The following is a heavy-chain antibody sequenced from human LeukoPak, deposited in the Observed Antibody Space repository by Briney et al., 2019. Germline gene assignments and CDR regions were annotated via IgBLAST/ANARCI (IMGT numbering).Heavy chain of an antibody. CDR3: AKDRVAVVVNNWYFDL. CDR1: GFTFSNYA. J-gene: IGHJ2*01. CDR2: ITGSGDST. Sequence: GGSLRLSCAASGFTFSNYAMSWVRQAPGKGLEWVSVITGSGDSTYYADSVKGRFTISRDNSKNTLYLQMNSLRAEDTAVYSCAKDRVAVVVNNWYFDLWGRGTLVTVSS. V-gene: IGHV3-23*01. D-gene: IGHD3-22*01.